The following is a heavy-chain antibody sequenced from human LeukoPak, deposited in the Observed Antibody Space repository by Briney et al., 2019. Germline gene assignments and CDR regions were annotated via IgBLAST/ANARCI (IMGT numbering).Heavy chain of an antibody. V-gene: IGHV3-21*01. Sequence: GGSLRLSCSASGFTFTHYSINWVRQAPGKGLEWLSSISNSSNYIYYADSVKGRFTISRDNAKNSLYLQMDSLRAEDTAVYYCAGWSMATNGYYFDYWGQGTLVTVSS. CDR1: GFTFTHYS. D-gene: IGHD5-24*01. J-gene: IGHJ4*02. CDR3: AGWSMATNGYYFDY. CDR2: ISNSSNYI.